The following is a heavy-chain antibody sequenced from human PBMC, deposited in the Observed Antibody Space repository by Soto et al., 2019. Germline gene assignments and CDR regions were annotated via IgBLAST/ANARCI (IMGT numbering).Heavy chain of an antibody. J-gene: IGHJ6*02. CDR2: ISSSGSTI. CDR1: GFTFSSYE. V-gene: IGHV3-48*03. CDR3: ARDRYDPNHYYYGMDV. Sequence: EVQLVESGGGLVQPGGSLRLSCAASGFTFSSYEMNWVRQAPGKGLEWVSYISSSGSTIYYADSVKGRFTISRDNAKNSLYLQMNSPRAEDTAVYYCARDRYDPNHYYYGMDVWGQGTTVTVSS. D-gene: IGHD1-20*01.